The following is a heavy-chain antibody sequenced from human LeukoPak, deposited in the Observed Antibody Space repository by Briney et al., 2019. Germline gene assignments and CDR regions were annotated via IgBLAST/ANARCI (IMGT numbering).Heavy chain of an antibody. CDR2: INWNGGST. J-gene: IGHJ4*02. CDR3: ARDRSPNYTAMDN. D-gene: IGHD5-18*01. Sequence: GGSVRLLCAASGFTFDDYGMSWVRQAPGKGLEGVSGINWNGGSTVCADSVKGRFTIPRDNAKNSLYLQMNSLRAEDTALYYCARDRSPNYTAMDNWGQGTLVTVSS. V-gene: IGHV3-20*04. CDR1: GFTFDDYG.